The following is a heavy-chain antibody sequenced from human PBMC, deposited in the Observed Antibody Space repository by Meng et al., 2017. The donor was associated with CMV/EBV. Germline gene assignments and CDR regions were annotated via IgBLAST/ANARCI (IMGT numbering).Heavy chain of an antibody. V-gene: IGHV1-69*10. Sequence: SVKVSCKASGGTFSSYAISWVRQALGQGLEWMGGIIPILGIANYAQKFQGRVTITADKSTSTAYMELSSLRSEDTAVYYCAADYCGGDCYAGTKFDYWGQGTLVTVSS. CDR1: GGTFSSYA. CDR3: AADYCGGDCYAGTKFDY. D-gene: IGHD2-21*01. J-gene: IGHJ4*02. CDR2: IIPILGIA.